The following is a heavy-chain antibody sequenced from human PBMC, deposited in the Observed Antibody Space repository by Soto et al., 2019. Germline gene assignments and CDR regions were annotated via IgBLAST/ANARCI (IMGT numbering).Heavy chain of an antibody. V-gene: IGHV4-31*03. CDR3: VRGVLS. CDR1: GGSISSGGYY. J-gene: IGHJ1*01. CDR2: IHHSGST. Sequence: QVQLQESGPGLVKASQTLSLTCNVSGGSISSGGYYWTWIRQHPGKGLEWIGNIHHSGSTFYNPSLRSRGSTSVYTSKTQFSLKLSSVTAADTAVYFCVRGVLSWGQGTLITVSS.